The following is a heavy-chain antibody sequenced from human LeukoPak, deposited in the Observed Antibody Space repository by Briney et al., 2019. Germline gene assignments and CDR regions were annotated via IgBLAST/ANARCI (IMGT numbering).Heavy chain of an antibody. CDR3: AKFSYIVVVITPDAFDI. J-gene: IGHJ3*02. CDR2: ISGSGGST. V-gene: IGHV3-23*01. CDR1: GFTFSSYA. D-gene: IGHD3-22*01. Sequence: GGSLRLSCAASGFTFSSYAMSWVRQAPGKGLEWVSAISGSGGSTYYADSVKGRFTISRDNSKNTLYLQMNSLRAEDTAVYYCAKFSYIVVVITPDAFDIWGQGTMVTVSS.